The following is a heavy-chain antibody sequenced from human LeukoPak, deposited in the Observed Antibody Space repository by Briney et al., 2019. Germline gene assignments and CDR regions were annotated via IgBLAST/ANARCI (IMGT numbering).Heavy chain of an antibody. V-gene: IGHV3-11*04. CDR1: GFTFSDYY. Sequence: GGSLRLSCAASGFTFSDYYMSWIRQAPGKGLEGGSYISSSGSTMYYADSVKGRFTISRDNAKNSLYLQMNSLRAEDTAVYYCARDWYYDFWSGSANAFDIWGQGTMVTVSS. CDR3: ARDWYYDFWSGSANAFDI. J-gene: IGHJ3*02. CDR2: ISSSGSTM. D-gene: IGHD3-3*01.